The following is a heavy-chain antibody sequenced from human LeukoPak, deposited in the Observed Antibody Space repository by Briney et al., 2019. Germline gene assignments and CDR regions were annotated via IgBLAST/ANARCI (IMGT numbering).Heavy chain of an antibody. CDR1: GLTFSSSW. J-gene: IGHJ4*02. CDR3: VRNLAVAGTCFDS. D-gene: IGHD6-19*01. CDR2: INPEGSEK. V-gene: IGHV3-7*03. Sequence: HPGGSLRLSCAVSGLTFSSSWMDWVRQAPGKGLEWVASINPEGSEKYSADSVKGRFTISRDNAESSLFLQMNSLRAGDTAVYYCVRNLAVAGTCFDSWGQGTPVTVSS.